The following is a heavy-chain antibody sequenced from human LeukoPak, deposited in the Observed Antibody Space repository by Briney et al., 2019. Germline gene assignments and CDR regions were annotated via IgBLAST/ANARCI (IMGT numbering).Heavy chain of an antibody. D-gene: IGHD6-6*01. CDR2: IYHSGST. Sequence: PSGTLSLTCAVSGGSISSSNWWSWVRQPPGKGLEWIGEIYHSGSTNYNPSLKSRVTMSVDTSKNQFSLKLSSVTAADTAVYYCARERHEYSRPVFDYWGQGTLVTVSS. CDR3: ARERHEYSRPVFDY. J-gene: IGHJ4*02. V-gene: IGHV4-4*02. CDR1: GGSISSSNW.